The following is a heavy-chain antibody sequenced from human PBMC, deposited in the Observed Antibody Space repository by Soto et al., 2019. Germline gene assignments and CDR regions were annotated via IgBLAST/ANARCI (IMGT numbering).Heavy chain of an antibody. CDR1: GYRFTSFW. Sequence: GESLKISCQGSGYRFTSFWIAWVRQMPGKGLEWMGIIYPGDSDTRYSPSFQGQVTISADRSISTTYLQWNSLRASDTAIYYCVRPEVPNIFSYFDGGGQGTPVTVSS. V-gene: IGHV5-51*01. D-gene: IGHD3-9*01. CDR2: IYPGDSDT. J-gene: IGHJ4*02. CDR3: VRPEVPNIFSYFDG.